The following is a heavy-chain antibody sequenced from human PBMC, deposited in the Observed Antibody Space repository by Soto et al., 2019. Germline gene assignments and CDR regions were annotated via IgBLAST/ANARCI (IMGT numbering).Heavy chain of an antibody. J-gene: IGHJ6*03. V-gene: IGHV3-33*01. CDR3: ARGAHVGGSGSYYYYYYYMDV. CDR2: IWYDGSNK. CDR1: GFTFSSYG. D-gene: IGHD3-10*01. Sequence: GGSLRLSCAASGFTFSSYGMHWVRQAPGKGLEWVAVIWYDGSNKYYADSVKGRFTISRDNSKNTLYLQMNSLRAEDTAVYYCARGAHVGGSGSYYYYYYYMDVWGKGTTVTVSS.